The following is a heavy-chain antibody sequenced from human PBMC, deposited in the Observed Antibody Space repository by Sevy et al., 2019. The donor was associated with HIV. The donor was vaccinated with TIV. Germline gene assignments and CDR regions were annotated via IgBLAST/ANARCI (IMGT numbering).Heavy chain of an antibody. CDR1: GGIFKTYG. J-gene: IGHJ4*02. V-gene: IGHV1-69*13. CDR3: ARGGGNGWYYFDY. Sequence: ASVKVSCKASGGIFKTYGFSWVRQAPGQGPVWVGGIIPILGTTNYAQKFQDRVTISADEYTKTVHMELRNLRSEDTGVYYCARGGGNGWYYFDYWGQETLVTVSS. CDR2: IIPILGTT. D-gene: IGHD6-19*01.